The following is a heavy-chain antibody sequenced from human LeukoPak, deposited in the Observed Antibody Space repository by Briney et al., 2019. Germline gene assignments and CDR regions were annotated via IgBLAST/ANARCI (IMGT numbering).Heavy chain of an antibody. CDR2: IKADGSEK. J-gene: IGHJ4*02. CDR3: ARAIYGGPFDY. V-gene: IGHV3-7*01. D-gene: IGHD4-17*01. Sequence: GGSLRLSCVASGFSFGNYAMSWVRQAPGKGLECVANIKADGSEKHYVDSVKGRFTIYRDNGENSVYLQMNSLRAEDTAVYYCARAIYGGPFDYWGQGTLVTVSS. CDR1: GFSFGNYA.